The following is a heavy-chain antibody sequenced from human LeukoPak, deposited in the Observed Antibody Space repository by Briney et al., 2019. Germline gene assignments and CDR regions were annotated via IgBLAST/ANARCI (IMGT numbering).Heavy chain of an antibody. CDR1: GGSISSNSYY. CDR2: IYYSGNT. V-gene: IGHV4-39*01. CDR3: ARRRFDGDFDY. Sequence: KPSETLSLTCTVSGGSISSNSYYWGWIRQPPGKGLEWIGSIYYSGNTYYNPSLKSRVTISVDTSKNQFSLKLSSATAADTAVYYCARRRFDGDFDYWGQGTLVTVSS. J-gene: IGHJ4*02. D-gene: IGHD3-16*01.